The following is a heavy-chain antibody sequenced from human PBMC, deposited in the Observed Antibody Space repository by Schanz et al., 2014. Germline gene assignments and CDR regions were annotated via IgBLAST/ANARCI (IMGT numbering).Heavy chain of an antibody. V-gene: IGHV3-23*01. J-gene: IGHJ4*02. CDR1: GFTFSNYA. CDR3: AKIERNED. Sequence: EVQLLESGGGLVQPGGSLRLSCAASGFTFSNYAMTWVRQAPGKGLEWVSTIGTSGGTNYAESVKGRFTISRDNSKNTLYLQMNSLRAEDTAVYLCAKIERNEDWGQGTLVTVSS. CDR2: IGTSGGT. D-gene: IGHD1-1*01.